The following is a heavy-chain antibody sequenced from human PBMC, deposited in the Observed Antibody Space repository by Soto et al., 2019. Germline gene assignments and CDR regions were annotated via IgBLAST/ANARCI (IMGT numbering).Heavy chain of an antibody. J-gene: IGHJ5*02. V-gene: IGHV4-39*01. CDR1: GGSISSSSYY. CDR2: IYYSGST. D-gene: IGHD3-10*01. CDR3: ARHSDYGSGSPNWFDP. Sequence: SETLSLTCTVSGGSISSSSYYWGWIRQPPGKGLEWIGSIYYSGSTYYNPSLKSRVTISVDTSKNQFSLKLSSVTAADTAVYYCARHSDYGSGSPNWFDPWGQGTLVTVSS.